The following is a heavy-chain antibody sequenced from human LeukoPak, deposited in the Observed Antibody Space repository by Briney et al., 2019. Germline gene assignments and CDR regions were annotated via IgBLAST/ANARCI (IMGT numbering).Heavy chain of an antibody. D-gene: IGHD2-15*01. Sequence: GESLKISCKGSGYSINNYWIGWVRQIPGKGLGWMGIIYPADSDIRYSPSFQGQVTISADKSISTVYLQWSSLKASDTAMYYCARQEYCSGGSCYTWFDPWGQGTLVTVSS. V-gene: IGHV5-51*01. CDR3: ARQEYCSGGSCYTWFDP. J-gene: IGHJ5*02. CDR1: GYSINNYW. CDR2: IYPADSDI.